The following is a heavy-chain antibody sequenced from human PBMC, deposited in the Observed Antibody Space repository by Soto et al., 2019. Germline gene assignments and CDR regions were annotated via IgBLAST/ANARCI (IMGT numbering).Heavy chain of an antibody. J-gene: IGHJ4*02. CDR3: ARASGGAVADFDY. V-gene: IGHV4-31*03. CDR1: GGSISSGGYY. CDR2: IYYSGNT. Sequence: QVKLQESGPGLVKPSETLSLTCSVSGGSISSGGYYWNWIRQHPERALEWIGYIYYSGNTVLNPCLTSRATNSRDTSKNEFSLTLASLTAADTDVYFCARASGGAVADFDYWGQGTLVTVSS. D-gene: IGHD6-19*01.